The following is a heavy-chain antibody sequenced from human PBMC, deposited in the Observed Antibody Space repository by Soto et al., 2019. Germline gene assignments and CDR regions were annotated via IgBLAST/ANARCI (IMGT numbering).Heavy chain of an antibody. V-gene: IGHV3-23*01. CDR1: GFTFSSYA. Sequence: EVQLLESGGGLVQPGGSLRLSCAASGFTFSSYAMSWVRQAPGKGLEWVSAISGSGGSTYYADSVKGRFTISRDNSKNTLYLQMNSLRAEDTAVYYCAKLPPPDILTGYPFDYWGQGTLVTVSS. D-gene: IGHD3-9*01. CDR2: ISGSGGST. CDR3: AKLPPPDILTGYPFDY. J-gene: IGHJ4*02.